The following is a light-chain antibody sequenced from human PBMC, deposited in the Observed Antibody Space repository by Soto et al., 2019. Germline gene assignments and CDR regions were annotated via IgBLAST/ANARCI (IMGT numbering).Light chain of an antibody. CDR2: EGS. Sequence: QSALPQPASGAGSPGQAITIPCTGTISEVGSYNLDSWYQQHPGKAPKLMIYEGSKRPSGVSNRFSGYKSGNTASLTISGRQAEDEADYYCCSYAGRSTGVFGAGTKLTVL. CDR3: CSYAGRSTGV. CDR1: ISEVGSYNL. J-gene: IGLJ3*02. V-gene: IGLV2-23*01.